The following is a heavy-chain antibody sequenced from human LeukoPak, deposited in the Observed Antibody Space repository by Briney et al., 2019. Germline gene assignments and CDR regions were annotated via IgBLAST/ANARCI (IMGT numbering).Heavy chain of an antibody. V-gene: IGHV3-66*01. CDR3: ATANPGIAVAGIGPPFDY. CDR2: IYSGGST. D-gene: IGHD6-19*01. Sequence: GGSLRLSCAASGFTVSSNYMSWVRQAPGKGLEWVSVIYSGGSTYYADSVKGRFTISRDNSKNTLYLQMNSLRAEDTAVYYCATANPGIAVAGIGPPFDYWGQGTLVTVS. CDR1: GFTVSSNY. J-gene: IGHJ4*02.